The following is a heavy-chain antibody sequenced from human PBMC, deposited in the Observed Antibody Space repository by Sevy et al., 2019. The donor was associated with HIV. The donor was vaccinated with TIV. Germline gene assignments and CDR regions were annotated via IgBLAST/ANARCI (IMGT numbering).Heavy chain of an antibody. V-gene: IGHV1-8*01. Sequence: ASVKVSCKASGYTFTSYDINWVRQATGQGLEWMGWMNPNSGNTGYAQKFQGRATMTRNTSISTAYMELSSLRSEDTAVYYCARGACSGGSCYRYYYGMDVWGQGTTVTVSS. CDR3: ARGACSGGSCYRYYYGMDV. CDR1: GYTFTSYD. J-gene: IGHJ6*02. CDR2: MNPNSGNT. D-gene: IGHD2-15*01.